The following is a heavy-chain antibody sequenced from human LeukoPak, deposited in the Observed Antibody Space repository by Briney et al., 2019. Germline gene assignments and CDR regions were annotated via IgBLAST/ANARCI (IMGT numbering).Heavy chain of an antibody. CDR3: VKEEYYYDSSGYLYYYYYGMDV. J-gene: IGHJ6*02. V-gene: IGHV3-64D*09. CDR1: GFNFSRYT. Sequence: GVSLRCSCSASGFNFSRYTMHWVRQAPGMGLEYVSDMSSNGSSKYYADSVKGRFTISRDNSKNTLYLQMSSLRAEDTAVYYCVKEEYYYDSSGYLYYYYYGMDVWGQGTTVTVSS. D-gene: IGHD3-22*01. CDR2: MSSNGSSK.